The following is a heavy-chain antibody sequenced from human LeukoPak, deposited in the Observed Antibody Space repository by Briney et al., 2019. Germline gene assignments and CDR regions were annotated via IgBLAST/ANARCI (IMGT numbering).Heavy chain of an antibody. CDR1: GFIFTNYF. V-gene: IGHV3-7*01. J-gene: IGHJ4*02. CDR2: IKHDGSEK. D-gene: IGHD6-13*01. CDR3: VRAIAAAASY. Sequence: PGGSLRLSCAASGFIFTNYFMSWVRRAPGKGLEWVASIKHDGSEKYYVDSVRGRFTISRDNAKNSLSLQMNSLRAEDTAVYYCVRAIAAAASYWGQGTLVTVSS.